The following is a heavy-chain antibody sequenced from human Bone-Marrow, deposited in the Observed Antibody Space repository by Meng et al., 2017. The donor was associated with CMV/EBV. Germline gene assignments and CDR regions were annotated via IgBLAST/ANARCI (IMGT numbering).Heavy chain of an antibody. CDR3: ARDLSGERDY. CDR1: GFRFRRYW. D-gene: IGHD1-26*01. J-gene: IGHJ4*02. CDR2: IGTVGTVI. Sequence: LVGAGGRFVRRGGSVRLSGAASGFRFRRYWMHWVRQVPGKGVVWVSRIGTVGTVINYADSVKGRFTISRDNTKNMLYLQMNSLRVEDTAIYYCARDLSGERDYWGRGTLVTVSS. V-gene: IGHV3-74*01.